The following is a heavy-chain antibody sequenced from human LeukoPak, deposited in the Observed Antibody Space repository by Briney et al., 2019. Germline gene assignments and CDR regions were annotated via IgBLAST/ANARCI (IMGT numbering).Heavy chain of an antibody. Sequence: GGSLRLSCAASGFTFSSDWMIWVRQAPGKGLEWVSAFYSDGSTYYVDSVKGRFIISRDDSKNTVYLQMNSLRVEDTAIYYCARAMTRVTTFDSWGQGTLVTVSS. V-gene: IGHV3-53*01. D-gene: IGHD4-17*01. CDR1: GFTFSSDW. CDR3: ARAMTRVTTFDS. J-gene: IGHJ4*02. CDR2: FYSDGST.